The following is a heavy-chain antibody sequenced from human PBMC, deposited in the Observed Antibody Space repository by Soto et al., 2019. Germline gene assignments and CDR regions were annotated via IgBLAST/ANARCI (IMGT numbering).Heavy chain of an antibody. J-gene: IGHJ4*02. CDR3: TRGSGWYSGSWRRDYYFDY. CDR1: GGSISSYY. D-gene: IGHD6-19*01. CDR2: IYYSGST. Sequence: SETLSLTCTVSGGSISSYYWSWIRQPPGKGLEWIGYIYYSGSTNYNPSLKSRVTISVDTSKNQFSLKLSSVTAADTAVYYCTRGSGWYSGSWRRDYYFDYWGQGTLVTVSS. V-gene: IGHV4-59*08.